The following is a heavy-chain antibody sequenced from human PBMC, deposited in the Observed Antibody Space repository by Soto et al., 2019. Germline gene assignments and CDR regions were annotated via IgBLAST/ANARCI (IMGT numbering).Heavy chain of an antibody. Sequence: QVQLVESGGGVVQPGRSLRLSCAASGFTFSSYGMHWVRQAPGKGLEWVGVKWYDGRNTYYADSVKGRFTISRDDSKNTVYLQMNSLRVEDTAVYYCARDWLSRTVDYWGQGTLVTVSS. D-gene: IGHD5-12*01. V-gene: IGHV3-33*01. CDR1: GFTFSSYG. CDR3: ARDWLSRTVDY. J-gene: IGHJ4*02. CDR2: KWYDGRNT.